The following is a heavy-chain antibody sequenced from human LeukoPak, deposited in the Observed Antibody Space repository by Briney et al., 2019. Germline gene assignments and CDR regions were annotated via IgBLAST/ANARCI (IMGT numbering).Heavy chain of an antibody. V-gene: IGHV3-30*02. D-gene: IGHD3-16*01. CDR3: AKAQTRGRYSGLWGRLIPDY. CDR2: IRYDGSNK. Sequence: GGSLRLSCAASGFTFSSYGMHWVRQAPGKGLEWVAFIRYDGSNKYYADSVKGRFTISRDNSKNTLYLQMNSLRAEDTAVYYCAKAQTRGRYSGLWGRLIPDYWGQGTLVTVSS. CDR1: GFTFSSYG. J-gene: IGHJ4*02.